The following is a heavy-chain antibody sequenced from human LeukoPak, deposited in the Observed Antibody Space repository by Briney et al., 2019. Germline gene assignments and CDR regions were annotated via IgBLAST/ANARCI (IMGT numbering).Heavy chain of an antibody. CDR3: ARSVYDSSGYYYFYFDL. CDR2: IIPIFGTA. CDR1: GGTFSSYA. Sequence: SVKVSCTASGGTFSSYAISWVRQAPGQGLEWMGGIIPIFGTANYAQKFQGRVTITADESTSTAYMELSSLRSEDTAVYYCARSVYDSSGYYYFYFDLWGRGTLVTVSS. V-gene: IGHV1-69*13. J-gene: IGHJ2*01. D-gene: IGHD3-22*01.